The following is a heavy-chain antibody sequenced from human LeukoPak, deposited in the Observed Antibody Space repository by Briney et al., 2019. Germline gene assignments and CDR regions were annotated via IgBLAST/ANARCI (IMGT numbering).Heavy chain of an antibody. J-gene: IGHJ4*02. CDR1: GFTFTSYW. CDR2: IKQDGSEK. CDR3: AKVGEYYDFWSGPYYFDY. V-gene: IGHV3-7*03. Sequence: GGSLRLSCAASGFTFTSYWMSWVRQAPGKGLEWVANIKQDGSEKYCVDSVKGRFTISRDNAKNTLYLQMNSLRAEDTAVYYCAKVGEYYDFWSGPYYFDYWGQGTLVTVSS. D-gene: IGHD3-3*01.